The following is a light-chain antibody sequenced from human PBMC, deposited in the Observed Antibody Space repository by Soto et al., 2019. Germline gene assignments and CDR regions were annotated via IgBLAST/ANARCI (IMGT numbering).Light chain of an antibody. CDR2: KAS. CDR1: QSVFYSSNNKNY. J-gene: IGKJ2*01. Sequence: DLVMTQSPDSVAVSLGERATINCKSSQSVFYSSNNKNYLAWYQKKPGQPPKLLVSKASILDGGVPLRFSGSGSGTEFTLTISSLQPDDFATYYCQQCISYPFTFGQGTKLDI. V-gene: IGKV4-1*01. CDR3: QQCISYPFT.